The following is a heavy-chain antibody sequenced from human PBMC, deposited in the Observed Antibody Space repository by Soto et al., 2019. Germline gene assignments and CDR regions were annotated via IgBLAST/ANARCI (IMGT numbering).Heavy chain of an antibody. CDR2: ISGSAGTT. V-gene: IGHV3-23*01. Sequence: GGSLRLSCAASGFTFSRYAMRWVRQAPGKGLEWVAVISGSAGTTYYADSVKGRFTISRDNFKNTLYLQMNSLRAADTAMYYCARTPDISGWFFDPWGQGTLVTVSS. CDR3: ARTPDISGWFFDP. D-gene: IGHD6-19*01. J-gene: IGHJ5*02. CDR1: GFTFSRYA.